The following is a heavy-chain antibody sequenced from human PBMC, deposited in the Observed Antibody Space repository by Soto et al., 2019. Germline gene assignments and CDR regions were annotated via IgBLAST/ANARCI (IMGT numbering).Heavy chain of an antibody. CDR3: ARVETFLCPEGHYYRLAV. V-gene: IGHV3-33*01. J-gene: IGHJ6*01. Sequence: PGGSLRLSCAASGFTFSSYGMHWVRQAPGKGLEWVAVICYDGSNKYYADSVKGRFTISRDNSKNTLYMEMNSLRAEDTAVYYSARVETFLCPEGHYYRLAVWSQGTTLTVSS. CDR1: GFTFSSYG. CDR2: ICYDGSNK. D-gene: IGHD2-21*01.